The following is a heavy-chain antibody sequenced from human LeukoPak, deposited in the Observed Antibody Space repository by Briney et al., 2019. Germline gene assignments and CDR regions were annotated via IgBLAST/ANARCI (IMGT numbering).Heavy chain of an antibody. CDR3: ARDRWRVIGDWDAFDI. Sequence: GGSLRLSCAASGFTFSSYSMTWVRQAPGKGLEWVSSISSSSSYIYYADSVKGRFTISRDNAKNSLYLQMNCLRAEDTAVYYCARDRWRVIGDWDAFDIWGQGTMVTVSS. V-gene: IGHV3-21*01. J-gene: IGHJ3*02. D-gene: IGHD7-27*01. CDR1: GFTFSSYS. CDR2: ISSSSSYI.